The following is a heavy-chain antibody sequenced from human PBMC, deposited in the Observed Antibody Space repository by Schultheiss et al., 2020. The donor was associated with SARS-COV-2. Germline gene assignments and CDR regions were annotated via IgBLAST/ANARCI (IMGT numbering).Heavy chain of an antibody. CDR2: IYHSGST. D-gene: IGHD3-22*01. Sequence: SQTLSLTCTVSGYSISSGYYWGWIRQPPGKGLEWIGSIYHSGSTYYNPSLKSRVTISVDTSKNQFSLKLSSVTAADTAVYYCARVYDSRYNWFDPWGQGTLVTVSS. J-gene: IGHJ5*02. V-gene: IGHV4-38-2*02. CDR1: GYSISSGYY. CDR3: ARVYDSRYNWFDP.